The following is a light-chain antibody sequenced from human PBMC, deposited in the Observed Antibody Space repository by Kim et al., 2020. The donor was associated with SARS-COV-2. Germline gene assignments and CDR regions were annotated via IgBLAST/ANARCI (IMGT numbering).Light chain of an antibody. CDR3: QQSYSTPRT. CDR2: AAF. V-gene: IGKV1-39*01. J-gene: IGKJ2*01. CDR1: QNINSY. Sequence: SASVGYRVTITCRASQNINSYLNWFQQKPGKAPKLLIYAAFSLQSGVPSRFSGSGSGTDFTLTISSLQPEDFATYFCQQSYSTPRTFGQGTKLEI.